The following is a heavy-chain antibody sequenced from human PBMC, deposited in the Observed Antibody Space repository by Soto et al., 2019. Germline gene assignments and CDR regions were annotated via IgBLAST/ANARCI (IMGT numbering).Heavy chain of an antibody. CDR2: IYYSGDT. J-gene: IGHJ4*02. CDR3: ARHYPFGSGSYSPYYFDS. V-gene: IGHV4-39*01. CDR1: GGSISRSR. Sequence: SETLSLTCTVSGGSISRSRWGWIRQPPGKGLEWIGNIYYSGDTYYNPSLKSRLTISVDTSKNQFSLKLSSVTAADTAVYYCARHYPFGSGSYSPYYFDSWGQGTLVTVSS. D-gene: IGHD3-10*01.